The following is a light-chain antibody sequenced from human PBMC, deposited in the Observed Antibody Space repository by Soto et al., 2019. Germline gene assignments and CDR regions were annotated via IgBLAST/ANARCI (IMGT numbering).Light chain of an antibody. CDR1: SSDIGTYNS. CDR2: DVT. CDR3: TSYTTSSTLV. J-gene: IGLJ2*01. V-gene: IGLV2-14*01. Sequence: QSALTQPASVSGSPGQSITISCTGTSSDIGTYNSVSWYQQHAGKVPKLMIYDVTNRPSGVSDRFSGSKSGNTASLTISGLQAEDEADYYCTSYTTSSTLVFGGGTKPTVL.